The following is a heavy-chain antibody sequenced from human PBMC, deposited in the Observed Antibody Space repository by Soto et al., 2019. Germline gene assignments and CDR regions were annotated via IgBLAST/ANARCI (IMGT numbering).Heavy chain of an antibody. J-gene: IGHJ4*02. D-gene: IGHD3-3*01. V-gene: IGHV3-7*03. Sequence: QSXGSLILSCAASGVAFSSYWMSWVRQAPGKGLEWVANIKQDGSEKYYVDSVKGRFTISRDNAKNSLYLQMNSLRAEDTAVYYCARDGAYYDFWSGYYLHWGQGTLVTVSS. CDR1: GVAFSSYW. CDR3: ARDGAYYDFWSGYYLH. CDR2: IKQDGSEK.